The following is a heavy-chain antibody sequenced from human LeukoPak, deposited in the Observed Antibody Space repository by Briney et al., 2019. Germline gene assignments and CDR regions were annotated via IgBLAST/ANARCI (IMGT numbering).Heavy chain of an antibody. J-gene: IGHJ4*02. V-gene: IGHV4-59*08. CDR3: ARHLVYGRTEY. CDR1: GGSISSYY. D-gene: IGHD4-17*01. Sequence: SETLSLTCTVSGGSISSYYWSWIRQPPGKGLEWIGYIYYSGSTNYNPSLKSRVAISVDTSKNQFSLKLTSVTAADTAVYYCARHLVYGRTEYWGQGAPVTVSS. CDR2: IYYSGST.